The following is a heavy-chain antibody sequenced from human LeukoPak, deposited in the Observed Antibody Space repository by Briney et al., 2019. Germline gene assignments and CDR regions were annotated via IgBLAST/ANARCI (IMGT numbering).Heavy chain of an antibody. Sequence: TGGSLRLSCAASGFTFSSYGMRWVRQAPGKGLEWVAVIWYDGSNKYYADSVKGRFTISRDNSKNTLYLQMNSLRAEDTAVYYCARDTDYGDTYYFDYWGQGTLVTVSS. D-gene: IGHD4-17*01. CDR2: IWYDGSNK. CDR1: GFTFSSYG. J-gene: IGHJ4*02. CDR3: ARDTDYGDTYYFDY. V-gene: IGHV3-33*01.